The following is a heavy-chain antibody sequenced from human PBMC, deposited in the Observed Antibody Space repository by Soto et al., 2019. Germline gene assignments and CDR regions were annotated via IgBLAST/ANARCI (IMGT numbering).Heavy chain of an antibody. CDR3: TTDTYSSSWLYYYYYGMDV. V-gene: IGHV3-15*07. CDR1: GFTFSNAW. D-gene: IGHD6-13*01. Sequence: GGSLRLSCAASGFTFSNAWMNWVRQAPGKGLEWVGRIKSKTDGGTTDYAAPVKGRFTISRDDSKNTLYLQMNSLKTEDTAVYYCTTDTYSSSWLYYYYYGMDVWGQGTTVTVSS. J-gene: IGHJ6*02. CDR2: IKSKTDGGTT.